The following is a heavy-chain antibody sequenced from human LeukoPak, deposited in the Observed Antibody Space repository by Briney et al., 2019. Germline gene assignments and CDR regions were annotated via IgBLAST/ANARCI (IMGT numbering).Heavy chain of an antibody. Sequence: GEALQISFKGSGSSFPMYWIAWVRPMPGKGLEWMGIIYPGDSETRYSPSFQGQVTISADKSITTAYLQWSSLKASDTAIYYCARDASYIDYWGQGTLVTVSS. CDR2: IYPGDSET. CDR1: GSSFPMYW. V-gene: IGHV5-51*01. J-gene: IGHJ4*02. CDR3: ARDASYIDY.